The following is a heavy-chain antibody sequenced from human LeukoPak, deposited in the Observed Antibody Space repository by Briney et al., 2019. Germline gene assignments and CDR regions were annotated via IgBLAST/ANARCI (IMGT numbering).Heavy chain of an antibody. D-gene: IGHD2-2*01. Sequence: ASVKVSCKASGGTFISYAISWVRQAPGQGLEWMGWIIPIFGIANYAQKFQGRVTITADKSTSTAYMELSSLRSEDTAVYYCAREGRESGDIVVVPAAIWFDPWGQGTLVTVSS. CDR1: GGTFISYA. J-gene: IGHJ5*02. V-gene: IGHV1-69*17. CDR2: IIPIFGIA. CDR3: AREGRESGDIVVVPAAIWFDP.